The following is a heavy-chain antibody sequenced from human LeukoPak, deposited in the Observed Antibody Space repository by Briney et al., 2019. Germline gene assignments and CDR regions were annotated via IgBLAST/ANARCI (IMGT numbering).Heavy chain of an antibody. Sequence: GGSLRLSCAASGFTFSNNSMNWVRPAPGNGLGWVSYISSSSAKIDYGDSVKGRFTVSRDNAKNPLYLQMNSLRPEDPAVYFCGRDHSRGQEFVYHFDSWGEGALVTVSS. D-gene: IGHD2-2*01. CDR2: ISSSSAKI. CDR1: GFTFSNNS. CDR3: GRDHSRGQEFVYHFDS. V-gene: IGHV3-48*01. J-gene: IGHJ4*02.